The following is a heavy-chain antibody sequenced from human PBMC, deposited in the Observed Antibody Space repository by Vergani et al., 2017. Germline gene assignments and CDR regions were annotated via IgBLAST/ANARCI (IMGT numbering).Heavy chain of an antibody. V-gene: IGHV3-30-3*01. J-gene: IGHJ5*02. CDR2: ISYDGSNK. Sequence: QVQLVESGGGVVQPGRSLRLSCAASGFTFSSYAMHWVRQAPGKGLEWVAVISYDGSNKYYADSVKGRFNISRDNSKNTLYLQMNSLIAEDTAVYYCARSFPDDYGGNMTFWFDPWGQGTLVTVSS. D-gene: IGHD4-23*01. CDR3: ARSFPDDYGGNMTFWFDP. CDR1: GFTFSSYA.